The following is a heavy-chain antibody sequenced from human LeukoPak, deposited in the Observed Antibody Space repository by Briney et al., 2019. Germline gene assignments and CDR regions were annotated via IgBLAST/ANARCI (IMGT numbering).Heavy chain of an antibody. V-gene: IGHV3-53*01. CDR2: IYAGGST. Sequence: GGSLRLSRAASGFTLSSNYMSWVRQAPGKGLEWVSVIYAGGSTNYADSVKGRFTIYRDNSKNTLYLQINSLRDEDTAVYYCARGGATYGFILAFWGQGTLVTVSS. J-gene: IGHJ4*02. CDR1: GFTLSSNY. D-gene: IGHD4-17*01. CDR3: ARGGATYGFILAF.